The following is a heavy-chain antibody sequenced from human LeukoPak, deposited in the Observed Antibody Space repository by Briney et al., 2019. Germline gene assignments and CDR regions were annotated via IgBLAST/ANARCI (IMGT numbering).Heavy chain of an antibody. Sequence: GGSLRLSCAASGFTFSSYWMSWVRQAPGKGLEWVANIKQDRSEKYYVDSVKGRFTISRDNAKNSLYLQMNSLRAEDTAVYYCARDYYDSSGSRLDYWGQGTLVTVSS. CDR1: GFTFSSYW. CDR3: ARDYYDSSGSRLDY. D-gene: IGHD3-22*01. V-gene: IGHV3-7*01. CDR2: IKQDRSEK. J-gene: IGHJ4*02.